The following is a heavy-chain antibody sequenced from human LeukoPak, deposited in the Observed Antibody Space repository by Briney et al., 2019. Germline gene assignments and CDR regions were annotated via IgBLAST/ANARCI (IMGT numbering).Heavy chain of an antibody. D-gene: IGHD3-22*01. J-gene: IGHJ4*02. V-gene: IGHV3-30*03. CDR1: GFTFSSYG. Sequence: PGGSLRLSCTASGFTFSSYGMHWVRQAPGKGLEWVAVISYDGSNKYYADSVKGRFTISRDNSKNTLYLQMNSLRAEDTAVYYCARDHRYYDSSGYSDYWGQGTLVTVSS. CDR2: ISYDGSNK. CDR3: ARDHRYYDSSGYSDY.